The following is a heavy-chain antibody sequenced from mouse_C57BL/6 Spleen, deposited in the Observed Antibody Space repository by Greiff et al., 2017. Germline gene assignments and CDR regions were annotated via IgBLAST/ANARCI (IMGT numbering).Heavy chain of an antibody. CDR1: GFSLTSYG. D-gene: IGHD1-1*01. Sequence: QVQLQQSGPGLVQPSQSLSITCTVSGFSLTSYGLHWVRQSPGKGLEWLGVIWGGGSTDYNAAFISRLSISKDNSKSEVFFKMNRLQADDTAIYYSARLLRYLAMDYWGQGTSVTVSS. CDR3: ARLLRYLAMDY. V-gene: IGHV2-2*01. J-gene: IGHJ4*01. CDR2: IWGGGST.